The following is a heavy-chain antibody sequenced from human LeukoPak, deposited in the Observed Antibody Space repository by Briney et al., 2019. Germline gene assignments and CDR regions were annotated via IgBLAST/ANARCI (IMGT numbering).Heavy chain of an antibody. J-gene: IGHJ3*02. V-gene: IGHV3-48*01. CDR2: ISVSSGSI. CDR3: ASGGSTTGTTSGVFDI. Sequence: GRSLRLSCAASGFTFSSYGMNWVRQAPGKGLEWVSFISVSSGSIYYADSVKGRFTISRDNAKNSLYLQMNSLRAEDTAVYYCASGGSTTGTTSGVFDIWGQGTMVTVSS. D-gene: IGHD1-1*01. CDR1: GFTFSSYG.